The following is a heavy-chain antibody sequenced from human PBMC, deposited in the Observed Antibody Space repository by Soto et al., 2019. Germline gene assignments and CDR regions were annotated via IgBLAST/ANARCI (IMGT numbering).Heavy chain of an antibody. J-gene: IGHJ6*04. CDR3: ARVLIRSSSWYDWFSGRDV. V-gene: IGHV1-69*13. Sequence: SVKVSCKASGGTFSSYAISWVRQAPGQGLEWMGGIIPIFGTANYAQKFQGRVTITADESTSAAYMELSSLRSEDTAVYYCARVLIRSSSWYDWFSGRDVGGKGTTITVSS. CDR2: IIPIFGTA. CDR1: GGTFSSYA. D-gene: IGHD6-13*01.